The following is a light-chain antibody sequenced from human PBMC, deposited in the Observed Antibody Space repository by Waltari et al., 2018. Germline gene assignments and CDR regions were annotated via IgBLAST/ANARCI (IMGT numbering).Light chain of an antibody. V-gene: IGLV2-23*02. CDR3: CSYVTGDTWV. J-gene: IGLJ3*02. CDR2: EIN. Sequence: QSALTQPASVSGSPGQSITISCPGSSSAVGTYKFVSWYQQHPGKAPKLMIYEINQRPSGISNRFSGSKFGNTAVLTISGLQTDDEADYYCCSYVTGDTWVFGGGTRVAVL. CDR1: SSAVGTYKF.